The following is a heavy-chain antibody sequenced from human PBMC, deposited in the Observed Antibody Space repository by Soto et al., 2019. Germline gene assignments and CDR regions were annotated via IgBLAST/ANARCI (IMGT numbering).Heavy chain of an antibody. V-gene: IGHV1-69*13. CDR2: IIPIFGTA. CDR1: GGTFSSYA. CDR3: ARGSTRYDYGDYDAFDI. D-gene: IGHD4-17*01. Sequence: ASVKVSCKASGGTFSSYAISWVRQAPGQGLEWMGGIIPIFGTANYAQKFQGRVTITADESTSTAYMELSSLRSEDTAVYHCARGSTRYDYGDYDAFDIWGQGTMVTVSS. J-gene: IGHJ3*02.